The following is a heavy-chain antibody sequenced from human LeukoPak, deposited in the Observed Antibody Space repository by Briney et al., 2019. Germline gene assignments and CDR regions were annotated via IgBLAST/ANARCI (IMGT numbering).Heavy chain of an antibody. Sequence: GSSVKVSCKASGGTFSSYAISWVRQAPGQGLEWMGGIIPIFGTANYAQKFQGRVTITADESTSTAYMELSSLRSEDTAVYYCARESGYSYRNLYYYYYYMDVWGKGTTVTVSS. D-gene: IGHD5-18*01. V-gene: IGHV1-69*01. CDR2: IIPIFGTA. J-gene: IGHJ6*03. CDR1: GGTFSSYA. CDR3: ARESGYSYRNLYYYYYYMDV.